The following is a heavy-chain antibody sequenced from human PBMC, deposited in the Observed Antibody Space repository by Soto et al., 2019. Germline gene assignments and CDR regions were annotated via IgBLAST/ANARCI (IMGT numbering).Heavy chain of an antibody. D-gene: IGHD6-13*01. CDR2: IIPIFGTA. CDR1: GGTFSSYA. Sequence: SVKVSCKASGGTFSSYAISWVGQAPVQVLEWMGGIIPIFGTANYAQKFQGRVTITADESTSTAYMELSSLRSEDTAVYYCARDGGGGELFSAACIDPGRDYCYRMAVWGQGTSVTVSS. V-gene: IGHV1-69*13. J-gene: IGHJ6*01. CDR3: ARDGGGGELFSAACIDPGRDYCYRMAV.